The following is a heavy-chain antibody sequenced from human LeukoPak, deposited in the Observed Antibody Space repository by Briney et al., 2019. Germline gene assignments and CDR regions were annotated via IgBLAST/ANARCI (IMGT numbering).Heavy chain of an antibody. CDR2: IYTSGST. Sequence: SETLSLTCTVSGGSISSYYWSWIRQPPGKGLEWIGYIYTSGSTNYNPSLKSRVTMSVDTSKNQFSLKLSSVTAADTAVYYCARQYYYDSSGYFNWGQGTLVTVSS. V-gene: IGHV4-4*09. J-gene: IGHJ4*02. D-gene: IGHD3-22*01. CDR3: ARQYYYDSSGYFN. CDR1: GGSISSYY.